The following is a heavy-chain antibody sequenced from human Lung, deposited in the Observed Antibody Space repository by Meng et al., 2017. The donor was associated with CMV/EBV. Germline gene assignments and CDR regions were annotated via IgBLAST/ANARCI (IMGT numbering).Heavy chain of an antibody. J-gene: IGHJ4*02. CDR1: GFTFSSYA. V-gene: IGHV3-7*01. D-gene: IGHD1-26*01. CDR2: IKEDGSEK. Sequence: GGSLRLSCAASGFTFSSYAMSWVRQAPGKGLEWVANIKEDGSEKYYVDSVKGRFTISRDNAKNSLYVQMNSLRGEDTAVYYCARAYRAIDYWGQGTLVTVSS. CDR3: ARAYRAIDY.